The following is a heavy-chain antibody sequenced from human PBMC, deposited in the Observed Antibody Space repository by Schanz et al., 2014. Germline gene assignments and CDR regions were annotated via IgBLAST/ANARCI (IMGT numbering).Heavy chain of an antibody. V-gene: IGHV4-34*02. J-gene: IGHJ5*02. D-gene: IGHD2-2*01. CDR2: IHPSGTT. CDR3: ARGQDHAKTGDL. CDR1: GVSFSFYY. Sequence: QVHLQQWGAGLLQPSETLSLTCGVGGVSFSFYYWSWVRQPPGRGREWIGEIHPSGTTNYNPSLRYRVTMSVDASKSQFSLKLTSVTAADTAVYYCARGQDHAKTGDLWGRGTLVTISS.